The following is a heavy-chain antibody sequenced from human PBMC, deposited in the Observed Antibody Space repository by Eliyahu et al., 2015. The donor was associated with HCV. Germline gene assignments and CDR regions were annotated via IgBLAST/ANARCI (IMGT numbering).Heavy chain of an antibody. Sequence: QVTLRESGPALVKPTQTLTLTCTFSGFSLRTNGMCVSWIRQPPGKALEWLALIDWNDNKYYNTSLRTRLTISKDTSKNQVVLTMTNMDPVDTATYYCARIQSSSNYHYYGMDVWGQGTTVTV. J-gene: IGHJ6*02. CDR1: GFSLRTNGMC. CDR2: IDWNDNK. D-gene: IGHD2-15*01. V-gene: IGHV2-70*01. CDR3: ARIQSSSNYHYYGMDV.